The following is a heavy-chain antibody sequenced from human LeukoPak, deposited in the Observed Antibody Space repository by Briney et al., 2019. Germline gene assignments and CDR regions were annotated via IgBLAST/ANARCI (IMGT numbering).Heavy chain of an antibody. J-gene: IGHJ3*02. CDR1: GGSISSGGYY. Sequence: SETLSLTCTVSGGSISSGGYYWSWIRQHPGKGLEWIGYIYYSGSTYYNPSLKSRVTISVDTSKNQFSLKLSSVTAADTAVYYCAVVGATIRDAFDIWGQGTMVTVSS. D-gene: IGHD1-26*01. CDR3: AVVGATIRDAFDI. CDR2: IYYSGST. V-gene: IGHV4-31*03.